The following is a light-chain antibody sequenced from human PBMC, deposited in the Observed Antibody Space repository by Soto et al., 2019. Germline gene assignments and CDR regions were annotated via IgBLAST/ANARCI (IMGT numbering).Light chain of an antibody. CDR3: QQYGYRPRT. CDR2: DAS. J-gene: IGKJ1*01. CDR1: QYIGSA. Sequence: EVVLTQSPATLSVSPGDRATLSCRASQYIGSAVAWYHQRSGQAPRLLIFDASIRVPTTPARFSGSVSGTEFTLTISSLESEDFAVYFCQQYGYRPRTFGQGTKVEIK. V-gene: IGKV3-15*01.